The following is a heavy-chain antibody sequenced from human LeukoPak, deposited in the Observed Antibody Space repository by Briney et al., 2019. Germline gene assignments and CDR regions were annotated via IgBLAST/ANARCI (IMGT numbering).Heavy chain of an antibody. Sequence: GGSLRLSCAASGFTFSAYGMNWVRQAPEKGLEWVSYIGSSSSPIYYADSVKGRFTISRDNAKNSLYLQMDSLRAEDTAVYYCARDQAYSFDYWGQGTLVTVSS. J-gene: IGHJ4*02. CDR2: IGSSSSPI. CDR3: ARDQAYSFDY. CDR1: GFTFSAYG. V-gene: IGHV3-48*01. D-gene: IGHD4-11*01.